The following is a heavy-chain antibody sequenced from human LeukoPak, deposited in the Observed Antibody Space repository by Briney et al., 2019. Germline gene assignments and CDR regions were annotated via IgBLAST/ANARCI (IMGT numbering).Heavy chain of an antibody. V-gene: IGHV3-30-3*01. CDR1: GFTFSSYA. D-gene: IGHD3-22*01. CDR3: ARDASGYLLGLLDY. J-gene: IGHJ4*02. CDR2: ISYDGSNK. Sequence: GGSLRLSCAASGFTFSSYAMHWVRQAPGKGLEWVAVISYDGSNKYYADSVKGRFIISRDNSKNTLYLQMNSLRAEDTAVYYCARDASGYLLGLLDYWGQGTLVTVSS.